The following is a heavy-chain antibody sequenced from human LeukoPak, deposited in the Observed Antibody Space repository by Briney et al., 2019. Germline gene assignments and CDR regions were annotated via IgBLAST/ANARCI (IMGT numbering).Heavy chain of an antibody. CDR3: ARCDSSGYWYGMDV. V-gene: IGHV1-18*01. Sequence: ASVKVSCKASGYIFTGYGIGWVRQGPGQGLEWMGWISAYNGNTDYAQKLQGRVTMTTDTSTSTAYMELRSLRSDDTAVYYCARCDSSGYWYGMDVWGQGTTVTVSS. CDR2: ISAYNGNT. CDR1: GYIFTGYG. J-gene: IGHJ6*02. D-gene: IGHD3-22*01.